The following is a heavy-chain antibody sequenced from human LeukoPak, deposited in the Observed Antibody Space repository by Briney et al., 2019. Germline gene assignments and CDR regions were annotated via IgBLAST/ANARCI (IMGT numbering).Heavy chain of an antibody. Sequence: GGSLRLSCAASGFTFSNAWMSWVRQAPGKGLEWVGRIKSKTDGGTTDYAAPVKGRFTISRDDSKNTLYLQMNSLRSEDTAVYYCARGLRDSSGYYKDYWGQGTLVTVSS. CDR3: ARGLRDSSGYYKDY. J-gene: IGHJ4*02. V-gene: IGHV3-15*01. CDR1: GFTFSNAW. CDR2: IKSKTDGGTT. D-gene: IGHD3-22*01.